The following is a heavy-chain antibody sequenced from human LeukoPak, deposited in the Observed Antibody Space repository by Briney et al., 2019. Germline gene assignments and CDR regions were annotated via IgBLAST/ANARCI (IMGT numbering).Heavy chain of an antibody. Sequence: SETLSLTCTVSGGSISSSSYYSGWIRQPPGKGLEWLGSIYYSGSTYYNPSLKSRVTISVDTSKNQFSLKLRSVTGADTGVYYCARGRYYDSSGPWFDPWGQGTLVTVSS. J-gene: IGHJ5*02. V-gene: IGHV4-39*01. CDR2: IYYSGST. CDR3: ARGRYYDSSGPWFDP. CDR1: GGSISSSSYY. D-gene: IGHD3-22*01.